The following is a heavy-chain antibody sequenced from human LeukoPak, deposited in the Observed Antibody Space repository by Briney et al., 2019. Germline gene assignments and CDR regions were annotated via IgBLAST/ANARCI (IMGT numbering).Heavy chain of an antibody. Sequence: GGSLRLSCAASGFTFSDYYMSWIRQAPGKGLEWVSYISSSGSTIYYAVSVKGRFTISRDNGKNSLYLQMNSLRAEDTAVYYCKWEYCSNTSCYLRFDYWGQGTLVTVSS. D-gene: IGHD2-2*01. CDR1: GFTFSDYY. V-gene: IGHV3-11*01. J-gene: IGHJ4*02. CDR2: ISSSGSTI. CDR3: KWEYCSNTSCYLRFDY.